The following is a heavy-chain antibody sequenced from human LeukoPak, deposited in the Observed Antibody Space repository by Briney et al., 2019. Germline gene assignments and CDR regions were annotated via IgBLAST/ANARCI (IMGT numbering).Heavy chain of an antibody. D-gene: IGHD2-21*02. CDR2: LRENERVA. V-gene: IGHV3-64*01. CDR3: ARLSGNQTRPTAPDY. Sequence: GGSLRLSCEASGFIFSGYDMSWFRQAPGKGLEYVSNLRENERVAFFANSVKGRFTISRDDSKSTLYLKMGTLTTEDTAVYYCARLSGNQTRPTAPDYWGQGTLVTVSS. J-gene: IGHJ4*02. CDR1: GFIFSGYD.